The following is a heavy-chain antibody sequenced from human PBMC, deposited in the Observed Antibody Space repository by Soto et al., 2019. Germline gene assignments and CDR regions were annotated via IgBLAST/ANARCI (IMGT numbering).Heavy chain of an antibody. D-gene: IGHD3-10*01. J-gene: IGHJ6*02. CDR2: IYYSGST. CDR1: GCAIRSSSYY. V-gene: IGHV4-39*01. CDR3: ARRSGSYLYYYYGMDV. Sequence: SDTLSLTFTFSGCAIRSSSYYWGWIRQPPGKGLEWIGSIYYSGSTYYNPSLKSRVTISVDTSKNQFSLKLSSVTAADTAVYYCARRSGSYLYYYYGMDVWGQGTTVS.